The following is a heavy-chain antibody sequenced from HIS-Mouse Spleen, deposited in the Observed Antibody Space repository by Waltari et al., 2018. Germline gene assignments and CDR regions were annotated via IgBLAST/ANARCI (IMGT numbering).Heavy chain of an antibody. Sequence: QVQLVQSGAEVKKPGASVKVSCKASGYTFTSYYMHWVRQAPGQGLEWMGIIKPSGGSTSYAQKFQGRVTMTRDTSTSTVYMELSSLRSEDTAVYYCAIILMAAGNQTSFDYWGQGTLVTVSS. V-gene: IGHV1-46*03. J-gene: IGHJ4*02. CDR1: GYTFTSYY. CDR2: IKPSGGST. D-gene: IGHD6-13*01. CDR3: AIILMAAGNQTSFDY.